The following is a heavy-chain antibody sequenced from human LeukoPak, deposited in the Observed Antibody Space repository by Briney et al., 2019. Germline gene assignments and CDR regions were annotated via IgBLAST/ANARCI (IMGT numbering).Heavy chain of an antibody. V-gene: IGHV1-69*06. CDR1: GGTFSSYA. CDR3: ARVLPGYSGYSSSWYLPQLDYYYYMDV. Sequence: GASVKVSCKASGGTFSSYAISWVRQAPGQGLEWMGGIIPIFGTANYAQKFQGRVTITADKSTSTAYMELSSLRSEDTAVYYCARVLPGYSGYSSSWYLPQLDYYYYMDVWGKGTTVTVSS. J-gene: IGHJ6*03. CDR2: IIPIFGTA. D-gene: IGHD6-13*01.